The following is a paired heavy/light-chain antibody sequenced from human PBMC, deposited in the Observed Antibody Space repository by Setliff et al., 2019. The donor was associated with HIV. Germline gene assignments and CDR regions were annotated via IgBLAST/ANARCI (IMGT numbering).Light chain of an antibody. CDR3: QQFKTFPHT. CDR1: QAIDTY. V-gene: IGKV1-9*01. Sequence: DIQLTQSPSFLSASIGASVTITCRASQAIDTYLAWYQHKPGKAPQLLIYAASSLQNGVSSTFSGSGSGREFTLMISNLQPEDVASYFCQQFKTFPHTFGPGTKV. CDR2: AAS. J-gene: IGKJ2*01.
Heavy chain of an antibody. CDR2: ISYGENNDGKT. CDR1: GGSLRGYY. J-gene: IGHJ6*02. Sequence: QVQLQQWGAGLLKPSETLFLTCAVYGGSLRGYYCSWIRQAPGKGLEWIGEISYGENNDGKTDYNPSLRSRVTISADMSKRQFSLKVKSLTVDDTAVYYCARGRVIGVSGDWGWDTTYYGMDAWGQGTAVIV. D-gene: IGHD3-10*01. CDR3: ARGRVIGVSGDWGWDTTYYGMDA. V-gene: IGHV4-34*02.